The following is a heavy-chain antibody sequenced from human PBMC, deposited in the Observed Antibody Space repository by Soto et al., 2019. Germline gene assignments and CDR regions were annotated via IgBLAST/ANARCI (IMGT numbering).Heavy chain of an antibody. Sequence: EVQLVESGGGLVKPGGSLRLSCAASGFTFNTAWMNWFRQAPGEGLEWVGRIKTSADGGATDYAAPVQGRFTISRDDSKNALYLHMNSLKTEDTAVYYCTTGSVEGVWGQGTTVTVSS. D-gene: IGHD2-15*01. CDR1: GFTFNTAW. J-gene: IGHJ6*02. V-gene: IGHV3-15*07. CDR2: IKTSADGGAT. CDR3: TTGSVEGV.